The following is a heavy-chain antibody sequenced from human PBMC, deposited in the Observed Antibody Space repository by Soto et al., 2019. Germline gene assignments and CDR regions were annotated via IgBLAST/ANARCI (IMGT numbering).Heavy chain of an antibody. J-gene: IGHJ4*02. V-gene: IGHV3-33*01. D-gene: IGHD2-21*02. CDR2: IWYDGSNK. CDR1: GFTFSSYG. CDR3: ARGPLAYCGGDCYSGDY. Sequence: PGGSLRLSCAASGFTFSSYGMHWVRQAPGKGLEWVAVIWYDGSNKYYADSVKGRFTISRDNSKNTLYLQMNSLRAEDTAVYYCARGPLAYCGGDCYSGDYWGQGTLVTVSS.